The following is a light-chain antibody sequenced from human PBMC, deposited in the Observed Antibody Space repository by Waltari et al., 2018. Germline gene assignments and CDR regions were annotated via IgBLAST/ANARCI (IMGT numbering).Light chain of an antibody. CDR1: QSVLYSSNNKNY. V-gene: IGKV4-1*01. CDR2: WAS. CDR3: QQYYGPPYT. J-gene: IGKJ2*01. Sequence: DIVMTQSPDSLAVSLGERATINCKPSQSVLYSSNNKNYLAWYQQKPGQPPKLLIYWASTRESGVPDRFSGSGSGTDFTLTISSLQAEDVAVFYCQQYYGPPYTFGQGTKLEIK.